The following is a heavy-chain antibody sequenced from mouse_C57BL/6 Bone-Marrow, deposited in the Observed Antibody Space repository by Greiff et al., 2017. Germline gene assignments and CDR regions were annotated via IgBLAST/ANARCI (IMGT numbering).Heavy chain of an antibody. CDR2: FNPSSGYT. CDR3: GRRERELCADD. J-gene: IGHJ2*01. CDR1: GYTFTSYW. Sequence: QVQLKQSGAELATPGASVKLSCKASGYTFTSYWMHWVKQRPGQGLEWIGYFNPSSGYTKYNQKFKDKATLTADKSSSTAYMQLSSLAYEDSAVYYCGRRERELCADDWGKGTTLTVAS. V-gene: IGHV1-7*01.